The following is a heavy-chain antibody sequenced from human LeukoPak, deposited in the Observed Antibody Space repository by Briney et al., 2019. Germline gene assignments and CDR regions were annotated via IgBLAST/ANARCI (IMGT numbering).Heavy chain of an antibody. CDR2: IYSGGST. V-gene: IGHV3-53*01. D-gene: IGHD3-22*01. Sequence: PGGSLRLSCAASGFTVSSNYMSWVRQAPGKGLEWVSVIYSGGSTYYADSVKGRFTISRDNSKNTLYLQMNSLRAEDTAVYYCAKATYYYDSSGYYCLSAGCRYFDYWGQGTLVTVSS. J-gene: IGHJ4*02. CDR3: AKATYYYDSSGYYCLSAGCRYFDY. CDR1: GFTVSSNY.